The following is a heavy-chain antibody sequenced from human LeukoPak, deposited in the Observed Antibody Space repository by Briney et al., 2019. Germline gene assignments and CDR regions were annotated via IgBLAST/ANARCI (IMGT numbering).Heavy chain of an antibody. CDR3: ARDRSIVVVPAAISPMNWFDP. V-gene: IGHV4-39*07. D-gene: IGHD2-2*01. CDR1: GGSISSSSYY. CDR2: IYYSGST. J-gene: IGHJ5*02. Sequence: SETLSLTCTVSGGSISSSSYYWGWIRQPPGKGLEWIGSIYYSGSTYYNPSLKSRVTMSVDTSKNQFSLKLSSVTAADTAVYYCARDRSIVVVPAAISPMNWFDPWGQGTLVTVSS.